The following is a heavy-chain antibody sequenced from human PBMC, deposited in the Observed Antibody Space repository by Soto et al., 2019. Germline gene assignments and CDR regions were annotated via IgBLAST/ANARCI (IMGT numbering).Heavy chain of an antibody. CDR1: GFTFRNYA. CDR3: AKDRSSTSCYAFDY. CDR2: ISGSGGTT. V-gene: IGHV3-23*01. D-gene: IGHD2-2*01. Sequence: EVQLLESGGGLVKPGGSLRLSCAASGFTFRNYAMSWARQASGKGLEWVSAISGSGGTTHYADSVKGRFTISRDNSKNTLYLQMNSLRVEDSAVYYCAKDRSSTSCYAFDYWGQGSLVTVSS. J-gene: IGHJ4*02.